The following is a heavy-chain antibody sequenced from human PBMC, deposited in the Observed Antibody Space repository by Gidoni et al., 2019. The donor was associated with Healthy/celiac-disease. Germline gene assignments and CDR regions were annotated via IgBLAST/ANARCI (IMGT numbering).Heavy chain of an antibody. J-gene: IGHJ6*02. CDR3: ARGGLGVEMDV. Sequence: EVQLVESGGGLVKPGGSLRLSCAASGFTFSSYSMNWVRQAPGKGLGWVSSISSSSSYIYYADSVKGRFTISRDNAKNSLYLQMNSLRAEDTAVYYCARGGLGVEMDVWGQGTTVTVSS. CDR2: ISSSSSYI. D-gene: IGHD1-26*01. V-gene: IGHV3-21*01. CDR1: GFTFSSYS.